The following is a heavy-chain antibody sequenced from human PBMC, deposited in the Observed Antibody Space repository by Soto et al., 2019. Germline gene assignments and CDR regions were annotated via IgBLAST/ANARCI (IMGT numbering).Heavy chain of an antibody. V-gene: IGHV3-23*01. CDR2: ISGSGGST. D-gene: IGHD2-15*01. CDR3: AKGGDIVVVVAGSYFAY. J-gene: IGHJ4*02. Sequence: GGSLRLSCAASGFTFSSYAMSWVRQAPGKGLEWVSAISGSGGSTYYADSVKGRFTISRDNSKNTLYLQMNSLRAEDTAVYYCAKGGDIVVVVAGSYFAYWGQGTLVTVSS. CDR1: GFTFSSYA.